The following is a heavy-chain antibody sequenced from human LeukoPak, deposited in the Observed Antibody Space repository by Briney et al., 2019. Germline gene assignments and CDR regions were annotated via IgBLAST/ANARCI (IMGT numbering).Heavy chain of an antibody. CDR2: IIPIFGTA. V-gene: IGHV1-69*01. Sequence: ASVKVSCKASGGTFSSYAISWVRQAPGQGLEWMGGIIPIFGTANYAQKFQGRVTITADESTSTAYMELSSLRSEDTAVYYCARAGSSTYHYDSSGYYFDYWGQGTLVTVSS. CDR3: ARAGSSTYHYDSSGYYFDY. CDR1: GGTFSSYA. D-gene: IGHD3-22*01. J-gene: IGHJ4*02.